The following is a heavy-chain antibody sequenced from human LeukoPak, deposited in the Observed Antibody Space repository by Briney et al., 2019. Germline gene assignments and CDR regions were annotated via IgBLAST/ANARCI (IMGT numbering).Heavy chain of an antibody. V-gene: IGHV3-7*04. Sequence: PGGSLRLSCAASGFTFSSYWMSWVRHAPGKGLEWVANIKQDGSEKYYVDSVKGRFTISRDNAKNSLYLQMNSLRAEDTAVYYCARVYDYVWGSYRLGPYDYWGQGTLVTVSS. CDR2: IKQDGSEK. CDR3: ARVYDYVWGSYRLGPYDY. J-gene: IGHJ4*02. D-gene: IGHD3-16*02. CDR1: GFTFSSYW.